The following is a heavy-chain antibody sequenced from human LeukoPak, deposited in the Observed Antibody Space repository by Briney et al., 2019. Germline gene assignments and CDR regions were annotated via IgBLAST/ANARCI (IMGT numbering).Heavy chain of an antibody. CDR3: ARSTWLEDAFDI. J-gene: IGHJ3*02. Sequence: GGSLRLSCAASGFTFSSYAMHWVRQAPGKGLEWVAVISYDGSNKYYADSVKGRFTISRDNSKNTLYLQMNSLRAEDTAVYYCARSTWLEDAFDIWGQGTMVTVSS. D-gene: IGHD6-19*01. CDR1: GFTFSSYA. V-gene: IGHV3-30-3*01. CDR2: ISYDGSNK.